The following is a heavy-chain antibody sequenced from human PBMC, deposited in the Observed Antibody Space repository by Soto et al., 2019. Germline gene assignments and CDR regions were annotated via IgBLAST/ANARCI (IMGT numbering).Heavy chain of an antibody. V-gene: IGHV3-7*04. CDR3: ARDRGDYDFWSGYSSALDI. J-gene: IGHJ3*02. Sequence: EVQLVESGGGLVQPGESLRLSCAASGFTFTRYWMSWVRQAPGKGLEWVANIKQDGSERYYVDSVKGRFTISRDNAKNSLYLQMNCLRAEDTAVYYCARDRGDYDFWSGYSSALDIWGQGTMVTVSS. D-gene: IGHD3-3*01. CDR1: GFTFTRYW. CDR2: IKQDGSER.